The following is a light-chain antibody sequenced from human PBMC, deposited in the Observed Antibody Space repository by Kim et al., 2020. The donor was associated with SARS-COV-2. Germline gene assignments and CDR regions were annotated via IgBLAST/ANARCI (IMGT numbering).Light chain of an antibody. CDR3: QVWDSSTVV. Sequence: VALGQTARFTWGGNNIGSKNVPWYQRKPGQAPVLVIYRDSNRPSGIPERFSGSNSGNTATLTISRARAGDEADYYCQVWDSSTVVFGGGTQLTVL. CDR2: RDS. J-gene: IGLJ2*01. CDR1: NIGSKN. V-gene: IGLV3-9*01.